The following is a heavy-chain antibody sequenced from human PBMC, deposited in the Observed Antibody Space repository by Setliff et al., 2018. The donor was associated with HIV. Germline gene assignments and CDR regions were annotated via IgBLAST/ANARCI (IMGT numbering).Heavy chain of an antibody. Sequence: SETLSLTCTVSGGSISSGDYYWSWIRQPPGKGLEWIGYIYYGGSTYYNPSLKSRVTISVDTSKNHFSLKLRSVTAADTAVYYCTRDRPPRRNYYDTSGLFDYWGQGTLVTVSS. J-gene: IGHJ4*02. CDR3: TRDRPPRRNYYDTSGLFDY. V-gene: IGHV4-61*03. CDR1: GGSISSGDYY. CDR2: IYYGGST. D-gene: IGHD3-22*01.